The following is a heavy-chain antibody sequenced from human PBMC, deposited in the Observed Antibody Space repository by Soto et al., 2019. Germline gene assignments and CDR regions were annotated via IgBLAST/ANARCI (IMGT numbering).Heavy chain of an antibody. D-gene: IGHD3-10*01. CDR3: ARDRAYGSGSYGWFDP. Sequence: SETLSLTCTVSGGSISSYYWSWIRQPPGKGLEWMGYIYYSGSTNYNPSLKSRVTISVDTSKNQFSLKLSSVTAADTAVYYCARDRAYGSGSYGWFDPWGQGTLVTVSS. J-gene: IGHJ5*02. V-gene: IGHV4-59*01. CDR1: GGSISSYY. CDR2: IYYSGST.